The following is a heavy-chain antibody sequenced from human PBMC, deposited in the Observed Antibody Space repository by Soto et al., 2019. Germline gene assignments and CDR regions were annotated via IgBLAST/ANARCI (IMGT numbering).Heavy chain of an antibody. CDR2: INQDGSEK. J-gene: IGHJ6*02. D-gene: IGHD3-9*01. Sequence: PGGSLRLSCAASGFIFSSYWMNWVRQAPGKGLEWVANINQDGSEKYYVDSVRGRFTISRDNARDALYLQMNSLRAEDTAVYYCARDLPYDILTGYHFYYYGMGVWGQGTTVTVSS. CDR3: ARDLPYDILTGYHFYYYGMGV. CDR1: GFIFSSYW. V-gene: IGHV3-7*03.